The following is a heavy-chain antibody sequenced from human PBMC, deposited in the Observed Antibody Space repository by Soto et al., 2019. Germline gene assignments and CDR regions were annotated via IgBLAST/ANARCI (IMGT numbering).Heavy chain of an antibody. J-gene: IGHJ5*02. Sequence: QVQLVQSGAEVKKPGASVKVSCKASGYTFTSHDINWMRQTTGQGLEWMGWMNPNSGHTNYAQKFKGRVTMTRDTSISTASMELTNLRSENTAIYYCASDMSTTWGQGTLVTVSS. CDR3: ASDMSTT. D-gene: IGHD3-16*01. CDR2: MNPNSGHT. V-gene: IGHV1-8*01. CDR1: GYTFTSHD.